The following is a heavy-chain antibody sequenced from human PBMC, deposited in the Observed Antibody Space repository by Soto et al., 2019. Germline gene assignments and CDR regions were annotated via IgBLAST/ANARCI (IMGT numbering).Heavy chain of an antibody. D-gene: IGHD3-10*01. V-gene: IGHV4-59*01. CDR1: GGSISSYY. J-gene: IGHJ3*02. CDR2: IYYSGST. CDR3: ARGRGGWFINQMINAFDI. Sequence: PSETLSLTCTVSGGSISSYYWSWIRQPPGKGLEWIGYIYYSGSTNYNPSLKSRVTISVDTSKNQFSLKLSSVTAADTAVYYCARGRGGWFINQMINAFDIWGQGTMVTVSS.